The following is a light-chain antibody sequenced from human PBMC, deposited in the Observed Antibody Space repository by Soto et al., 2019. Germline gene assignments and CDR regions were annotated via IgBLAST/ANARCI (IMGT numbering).Light chain of an antibody. Sequence: DIQMTNSPSSLSASVGDRVTITWLASQSISSYLNWYQQKPGKAPKLLIYAASSLQSGVPSRFSGSGSGTDFTLTISSLQPGDFATYYCQQSYSAPRTFGQGAKVDIK. CDR2: AAS. CDR3: QQSYSAPRT. V-gene: IGKV1-39*01. J-gene: IGKJ1*01. CDR1: QSISSY.